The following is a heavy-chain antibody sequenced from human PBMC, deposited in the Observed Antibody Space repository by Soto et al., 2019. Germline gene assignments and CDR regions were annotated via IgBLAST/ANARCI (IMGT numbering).Heavy chain of an antibody. V-gene: IGHV1-69*13. D-gene: IGHD2-15*01. J-gene: IGHJ6*02. CDR1: GGTFSSYA. CDR2: IIPIFGTA. CDR3: ARSIVVVVAATHYYYYYYGMDV. Sequence: SVKVSCKASGGTFSSYAISWVRQAPGQGLEWMGGIIPIFGTANYAQKFQGRVTITADESTSTAYMELSSLRSEDTAVYYCARSIVVVVAATHYYYYYYGMDVWGQGTTVTVSS.